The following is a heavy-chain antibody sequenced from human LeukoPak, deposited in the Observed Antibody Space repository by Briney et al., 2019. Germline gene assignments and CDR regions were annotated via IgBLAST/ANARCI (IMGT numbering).Heavy chain of an antibody. CDR3: ARRHYYDSSGYYRRDAFDI. V-gene: IGHV5-51*01. Sequence: GESLEISCKGSGYSFTSYWIGWVRQMPGKGLEWMGIIYPGDSDTRDSPSFQGQVTISADKSTSTAYLQWSSLKASDTAMYYCARRHYYDSSGYYRRDAFDIWGQGTMVTVSS. D-gene: IGHD3-22*01. CDR1: GYSFTSYW. CDR2: IYPGDSDT. J-gene: IGHJ3*02.